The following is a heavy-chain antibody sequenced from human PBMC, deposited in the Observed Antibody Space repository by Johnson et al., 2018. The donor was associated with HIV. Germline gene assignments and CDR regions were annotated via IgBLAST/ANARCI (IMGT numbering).Heavy chain of an antibody. CDR3: ARGTLAAFDI. CDR1: VFTFSRYW. J-gene: IGHJ3*02. Sequence: EVQLVESGGGLVQPGGSLRLSCAASVFTFSRYWMSWVRQAPGKGLEWVANIKQDGSEKYYVDSVKGRFTISRDNAKNSVYLQMNSLRAEDTAVYYCARGTLAAFDIWGQGTMVTVSS. V-gene: IGHV3-7*05. D-gene: IGHD2-2*01. CDR2: IKQDGSEK.